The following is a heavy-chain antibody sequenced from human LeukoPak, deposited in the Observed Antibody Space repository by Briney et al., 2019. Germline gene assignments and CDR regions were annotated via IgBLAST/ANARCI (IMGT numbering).Heavy chain of an antibody. J-gene: IGHJ4*02. D-gene: IGHD6-13*01. V-gene: IGHV1-18*01. CDR1: GYTFTSYG. Sequence: ASVKVSCKASGYTFTSYGISWVRQAPGQGLEWMGWISAYNGNTNYAQKLQGRVTMTTDTSTSTAYMELRSLRSDDTAVYYCARDLPRGVAAAGTPVDYWGQGTLVTVSS. CDR2: ISAYNGNT. CDR3: ARDLPRGVAAAGTPVDY.